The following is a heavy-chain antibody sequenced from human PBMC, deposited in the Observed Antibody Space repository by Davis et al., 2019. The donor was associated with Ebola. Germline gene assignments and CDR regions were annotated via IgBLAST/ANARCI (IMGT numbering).Heavy chain of an antibody. CDR1: GYSFTRHW. CDR2: IYPDDSDT. J-gene: IGHJ2*01. CDR3: ARRGNSYWYFDL. Sequence: GESLKISCKGSGYSFTRHWIGWVRQMPGKGLEWMGIIYPDDSDTTYSPSFQGQITISADRSISTAYLQWSSLKASDTAMYYCARRGNSYWYFDLWGRGTLVTVSS. V-gene: IGHV5-51*01. D-gene: IGHD3-10*01.